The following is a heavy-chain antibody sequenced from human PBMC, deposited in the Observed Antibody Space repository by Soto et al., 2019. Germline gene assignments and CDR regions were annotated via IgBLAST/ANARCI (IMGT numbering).Heavy chain of an antibody. D-gene: IGHD5-12*01. Sequence: SETLSLTCTVSGGSISSYYWSWIRQPPVKGLEWIGYIYYSGSTNYNPSLKSRVTISVDTSKNQFSLKLSSVTAADTAVYYCARVGGYENYYYYGMDVWGQGTTVTVSS. J-gene: IGHJ6*02. CDR3: ARVGGYENYYYYGMDV. V-gene: IGHV4-59*01. CDR2: IYYSGST. CDR1: GGSISSYY.